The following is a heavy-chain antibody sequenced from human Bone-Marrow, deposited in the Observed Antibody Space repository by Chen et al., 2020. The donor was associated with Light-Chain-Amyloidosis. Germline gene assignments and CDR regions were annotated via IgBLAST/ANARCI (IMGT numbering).Heavy chain of an antibody. J-gene: IGHJ4*02. CDR2: IWYDGSNK. V-gene: IGHV3-33*01. CDR1: GFTFSSYG. Sequence: QVQLVESGGGVVQPGRSQRLSCAASGFTFSSYGMHWVRQAPGKGLEWVAVIWYDGSNKYYADSVKGRFTISRDNSKNTLYLQMNSLRAEDTAVYYCARENYYDSSGYGYWGQGTLVTVSS. CDR3: ARENYYDSSGYGY. D-gene: IGHD3-22*01.